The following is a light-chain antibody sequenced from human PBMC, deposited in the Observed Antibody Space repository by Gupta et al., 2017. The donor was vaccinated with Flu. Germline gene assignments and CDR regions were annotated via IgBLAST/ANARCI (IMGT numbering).Light chain of an antibody. Sequence: SASGSPGQSVTISCTGTSSDVGGYNYVSWYQQHPGKAPKLMIYEVSKRPSGVPDRFSGSKSGNTASLTVSGLQAEDEADYYCSSYAGSNNSYVFGTGTKVTAL. J-gene: IGLJ1*01. CDR3: SSYAGSNNSYV. CDR1: SSDVGGYNY. V-gene: IGLV2-8*01. CDR2: EVS.